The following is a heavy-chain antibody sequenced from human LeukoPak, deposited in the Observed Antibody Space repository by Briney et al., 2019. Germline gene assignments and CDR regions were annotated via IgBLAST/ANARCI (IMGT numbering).Heavy chain of an antibody. CDR3: ARWGHYGSGSYYNNDY. CDR2: INHSGST. Sequence: SETLSLTCAVYGGSFSGYYWSWIRQPPGKGLEWIGEINHSGSTNYNPSLKSRVTISVDTSKNRFSLKLSSVTAADTAVYYCARWGHYGSGSYYNNDYWGQGTLVTVSS. J-gene: IGHJ4*02. CDR1: GGSFSGYY. D-gene: IGHD3-10*01. V-gene: IGHV4-34*01.